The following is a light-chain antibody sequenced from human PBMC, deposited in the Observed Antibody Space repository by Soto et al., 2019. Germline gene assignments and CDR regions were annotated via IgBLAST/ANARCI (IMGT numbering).Light chain of an antibody. CDR2: GAS. CDR1: QSVSDTY. V-gene: IGKV3-20*01. Sequence: EIVLTQSPGTLSLSPGERATLSCRASQSVSDTYLAWYRHKPGQAPRLLIYGASRRATGIPDRFSGSGSGTDFTLTISRLEPEDFAVYYCQQYDNSFTFGQGTRLEIK. J-gene: IGKJ5*01. CDR3: QQYDNSFT.